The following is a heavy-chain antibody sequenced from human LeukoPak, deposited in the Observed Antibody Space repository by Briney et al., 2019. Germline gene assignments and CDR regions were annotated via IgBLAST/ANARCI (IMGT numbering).Heavy chain of an antibody. J-gene: IGHJ4*02. Sequence: SETLSLTCTVSGGSICSYYWSWIRQPPGKGLEWIGEINHSGSTNYNPSLKSRVTISVDTSKNQFSLKLSSVTAADTAVYYCARRTNYYGSSGYYGFFDYWGQGTLVTVSS. V-gene: IGHV4-34*01. CDR3: ARRTNYYGSSGYYGFFDY. CDR2: INHSGST. D-gene: IGHD3-22*01. CDR1: GGSICSYY.